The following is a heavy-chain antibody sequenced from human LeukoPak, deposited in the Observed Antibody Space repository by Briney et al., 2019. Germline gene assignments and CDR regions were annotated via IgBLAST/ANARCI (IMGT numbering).Heavy chain of an antibody. Sequence: ETLSLTCTVSGGSISSYYWSWVRQAPGKGLEWVSAISGSGGSTYYADSVKGRFTISRDNSKNTLYLQMNSLRAEDTAVYYCAKAGRGVYFDYWGQGTLVTVSS. CDR2: ISGSGGST. CDR3: AKAGRGVYFDY. D-gene: IGHD3-10*01. V-gene: IGHV3-23*01. CDR1: GGSISSYY. J-gene: IGHJ4*02.